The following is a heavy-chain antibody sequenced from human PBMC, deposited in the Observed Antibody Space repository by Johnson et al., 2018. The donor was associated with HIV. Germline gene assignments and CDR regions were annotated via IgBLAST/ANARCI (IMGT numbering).Heavy chain of an antibody. Sequence: EVQVVESGGGLLQPGGSLRLSCAASGFTFSSFAMSWVRQAPGKGLEWVSGISSIGGSTYYADSVKGRLTISRDNSKNTLYLQMNSLRAEDTAVYYCAKSSRVSTTFDAFDIWGQGTIVTVSS. J-gene: IGHJ3*02. V-gene: IGHV3-23*04. D-gene: IGHD4-11*01. CDR1: GFTFSSFA. CDR3: AKSSRVSTTFDAFDI. CDR2: ISSIGGST.